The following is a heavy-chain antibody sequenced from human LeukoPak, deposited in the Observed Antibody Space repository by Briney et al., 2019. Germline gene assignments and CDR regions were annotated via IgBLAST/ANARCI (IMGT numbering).Heavy chain of an antibody. J-gene: IGHJ5*02. CDR3: AREFVTVEAATGVGNWFDP. V-gene: IGHV1-46*01. D-gene: IGHD2-15*01. CDR1: GYTFTNYY. CDR2: INPSGGTT. Sequence: ASVKVSCKASGYTFTNYYIHWMRQAPGQGLEWMGIINPSGGTTNYAQKFLGRATMTRDTSTSTVYMEVNSLKSEDTAVYYCAREFVTVEAATGVGNWFDPWGQGTLVTVSS.